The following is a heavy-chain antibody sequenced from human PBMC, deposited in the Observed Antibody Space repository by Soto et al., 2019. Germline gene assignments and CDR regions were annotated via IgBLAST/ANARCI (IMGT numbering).Heavy chain of an antibody. Sequence: GGPLRLSCAASGFTFSSYAMSWVRQAPGKGLEWVSAISGSGGSTYYADSVKGRFTIPRDNSKNTLYLQMNSLRAEDTAVYYCAKDHYYGSGSYYKTLGYWGQGTLVTVSS. V-gene: IGHV3-23*01. D-gene: IGHD3-10*01. CDR3: AKDHYYGSGSYYKTLGY. CDR1: GFTFSSYA. J-gene: IGHJ4*02. CDR2: ISGSGGST.